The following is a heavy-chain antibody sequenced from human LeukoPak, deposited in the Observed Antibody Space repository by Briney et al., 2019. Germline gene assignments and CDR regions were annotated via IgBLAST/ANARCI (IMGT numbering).Heavy chain of an antibody. D-gene: IGHD1-26*01. J-gene: IGHJ4*02. Sequence: SQTLSLTCTVSGGSISSGAYYWSWMRQHPGKGLEWIGYIYYSGSTYYNPSLKSRVTISVDTSKNQFSLKLSSVTAADTAVYYCARFSGSYFGGWGQGTLVTVSS. V-gene: IGHV4-31*03. CDR2: IYYSGST. CDR1: GGSISSGAYY. CDR3: ARFSGSYFGG.